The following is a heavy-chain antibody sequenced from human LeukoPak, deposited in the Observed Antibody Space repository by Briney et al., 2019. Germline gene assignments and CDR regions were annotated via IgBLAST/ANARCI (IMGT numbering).Heavy chain of an antibody. V-gene: IGHV3-23*01. CDR1: GFTFSSCA. CDR2: ISGSGGST. Sequence: GGSLRLSCAASGFTFSSCAMSRVRQAPGKGLEWVSAISGSGGSTYYADSVKGRFTISRDNSKNTLYLQMNSLRAEDTAVYYCAGDRIMITFGGVIVQDYWGQGTLVTVSS. D-gene: IGHD3-16*02. J-gene: IGHJ4*02. CDR3: AGDRIMITFGGVIVQDY.